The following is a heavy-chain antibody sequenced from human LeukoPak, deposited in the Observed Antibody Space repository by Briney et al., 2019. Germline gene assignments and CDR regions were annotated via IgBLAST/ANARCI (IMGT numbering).Heavy chain of an antibody. CDR3: ASSSDGDPYYYYGMHV. CDR2: ISAYNGNT. J-gene: IGHJ6*02. V-gene: IGHV1-18*01. D-gene: IGHD4-17*01. CDR1: GYTFTSYG. Sequence: ASVKVSCKASGYTFTSYGISWVRRAPGQGLEWMGWISAYNGNTNYAQKLQGRVTMTTDTSTSTAYMELRSLRSDDTAVYYCASSSDGDPYYYYGMHVWGQGTTVTVSS.